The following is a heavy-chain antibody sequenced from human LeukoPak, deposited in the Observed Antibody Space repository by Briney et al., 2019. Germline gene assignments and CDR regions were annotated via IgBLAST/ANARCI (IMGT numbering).Heavy chain of an antibody. CDR2: MNPNSGNT. V-gene: IGHV1-8*01. D-gene: IGHD3-16*01. CDR1: GYTFISYD. J-gene: IGHJ5*02. Sequence: ASVKVSCKASGYTFISYDINWVRQATGQGLEWMGRMNPNSGNTGYAQKFQGRVTMTRSTSINTAYMELSSLTSDDTAVYYCARLGEYSNWFDPWGQGTLVIVSS. CDR3: ARLGEYSNWFDP.